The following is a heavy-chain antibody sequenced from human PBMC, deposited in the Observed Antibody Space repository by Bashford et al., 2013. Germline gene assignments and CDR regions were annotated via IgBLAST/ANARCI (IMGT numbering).Heavy chain of an antibody. CDR3: ARGPAYGDYVNY. Sequence: VRQAPGKGLEWVAVISYDGSNKYYADSVKGRFTISRDNSKNTLYLQVNSLRVEDTAVYYCARGPAYGDYVNYWGQGTLVTVSS. CDR2: ISYDGSNK. J-gene: IGHJ4*02. V-gene: IGHV3-30*04. D-gene: IGHD4-17*01.